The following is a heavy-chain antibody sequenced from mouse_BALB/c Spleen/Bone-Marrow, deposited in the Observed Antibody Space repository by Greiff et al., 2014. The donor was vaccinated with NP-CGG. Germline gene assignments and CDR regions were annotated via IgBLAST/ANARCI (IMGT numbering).Heavy chain of an antibody. V-gene: IGHV2-9*02. CDR2: IWAGGTT. J-gene: IGHJ3*01. CDR1: GFSLISYG. Sequence: VKLVESGPGLVAPSQSLSITCTVSGFSLISYGVHWVRQPPGRGLEWLGVIWAGGTTNYNSALMSRLSISKDNYKSQVFLKMNSLQTDDTAIYYCARDSDYGSTLFAYWGQGTLVTVSA. D-gene: IGHD1-1*01. CDR3: ARDSDYGSTLFAY.